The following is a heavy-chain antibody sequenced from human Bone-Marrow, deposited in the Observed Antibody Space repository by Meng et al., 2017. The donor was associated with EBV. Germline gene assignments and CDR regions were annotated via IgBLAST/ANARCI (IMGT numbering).Heavy chain of an antibody. V-gene: IGHV3-21*01. CDR2: ISSSSSYI. J-gene: IGHJ2*01. D-gene: IGHD3-22*01. Sequence: EVQLVESGGGLVKPGGSLRLSCAASGFTFSSYSMNWVRQAPGKGLEWVSSISSSSSYIYYADSVKGRFTISRDNAKNSLYLQMNSLRAEDTAVYYCARDSYYYDSSGYYTYWYFDIWGRGTLGTVAS. CDR1: GFTFSSYS. CDR3: ARDSYYYDSSGYYTYWYFDI.